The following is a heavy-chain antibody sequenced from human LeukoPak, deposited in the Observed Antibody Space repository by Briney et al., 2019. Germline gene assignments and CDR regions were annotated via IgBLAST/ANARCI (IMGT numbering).Heavy chain of an antibody. J-gene: IGHJ3*02. CDR2: ISYDGSNQ. CDR1: GFVFSHYA. V-gene: IGHV3-30-3*01. CDR3: ARAKTTVTTFDAFDI. D-gene: IGHD4-17*01. Sequence: PGGSLRLSCAASGFVFSHYAIYLVRQAPGKGLKWVALISYDGSNQFYADSVKGRFTISRDNSKNTLYLQMNSLRTEDTAVYYCARAKTTVTTFDAFDIWGQGTMVTVSS.